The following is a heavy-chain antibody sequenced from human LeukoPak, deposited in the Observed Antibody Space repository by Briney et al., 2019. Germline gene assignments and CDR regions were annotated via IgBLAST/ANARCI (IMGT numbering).Heavy chain of an antibody. V-gene: IGHV3-48*03. CDR1: GFTFSSYE. J-gene: IGHJ3*02. CDR2: ISGSGTII. CDR3: ARDQMTTVSASFDI. D-gene: IGHD4-17*01. Sequence: PGGSLRLSCAASGFTFSSYEMNWVRQAPGKGLEWISYISGSGTIIYYADSVKGRFTISRDNAKNSLYLQMNSLRTEDTAIYFCARDQMTTVSASFDIWGQGTMVTVSS.